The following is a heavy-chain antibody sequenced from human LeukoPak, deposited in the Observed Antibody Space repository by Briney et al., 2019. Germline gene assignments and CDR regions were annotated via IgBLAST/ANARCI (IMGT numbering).Heavy chain of an antibody. V-gene: IGHV4-59*01. Sequence: SETLSLTCTVSGVSITSYYWSWIRLPPGKGLEWVGYIYYSGSTKYNPSLKSRVTMSVDTSKNQFSLKLSSVTAADTAVYYCARDLWFGFQYGMDVWGQGTTVTVSS. CDR1: GVSITSYY. CDR2: IYYSGST. D-gene: IGHD3-10*01. CDR3: ARDLWFGFQYGMDV. J-gene: IGHJ6*02.